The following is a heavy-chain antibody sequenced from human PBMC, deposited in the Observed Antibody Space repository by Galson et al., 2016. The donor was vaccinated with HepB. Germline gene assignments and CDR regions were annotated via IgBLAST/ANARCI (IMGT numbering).Heavy chain of an antibody. CDR3: AKVLSVTRHYWYGMHV. D-gene: IGHD4-17*01. CDR1: GFTFSSYP. CDR2: ISDNADRT. V-gene: IGHV3-23*01. J-gene: IGHJ6*04. Sequence: SLRLSCAASGFTFSSYPMAWVRQAPGKRPEAVSGISDNADRTYYIDSVKGRFTISRDNANNMLYLQIDNLRVDDTAVFYCAKVLSVTRHYWYGMHVWGKGTTVTVSS.